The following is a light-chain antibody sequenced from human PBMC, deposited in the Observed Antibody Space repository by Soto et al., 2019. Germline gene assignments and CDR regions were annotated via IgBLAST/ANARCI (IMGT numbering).Light chain of an antibody. CDR1: QSVSSY. CDR3: KQCSNWPRT. CDR2: DAS. V-gene: IGKV3-11*01. J-gene: IGKJ1*01. Sequence: EIVLTQSPATLSLSPGERATLSCRASQSVSSYLAWYQQKPGQSPRLLIYDASNRATGIPARFSGSGSGTDFTLTISSLEPEDFAVYYCKQCSNWPRTFGQGTKVEIK.